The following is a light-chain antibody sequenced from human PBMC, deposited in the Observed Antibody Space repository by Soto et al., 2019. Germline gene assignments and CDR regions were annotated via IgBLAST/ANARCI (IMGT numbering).Light chain of an antibody. CDR2: DAS. Sequence: EIVLTQSPGSLSLSPGERATLSCRASQSVNFYLAWYQQKPGQAPRLLISDASSRATDVPDRFSGSGSGTDFSLTISRLEPYDFAVYYCQQYGDSPVTFGQGTKVYIK. V-gene: IGKV3-20*01. J-gene: IGKJ1*01. CDR1: QSVNFY. CDR3: QQYGDSPVT.